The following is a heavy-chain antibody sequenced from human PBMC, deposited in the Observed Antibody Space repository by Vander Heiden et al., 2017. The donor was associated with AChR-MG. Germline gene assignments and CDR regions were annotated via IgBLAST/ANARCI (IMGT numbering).Heavy chain of an antibody. J-gene: IGHJ6*02. D-gene: IGHD6-13*01. Sequence: QVQLVQSGAEVKKPGASVKVSCKASGYTFTSYDINWVRQATGQGLEWMGWMNPNSGNTGYAQKFQGRVTMTRNTSISTAYMELSSLRSEETAVYYCARSFDSSSWRVYYYYGMDVWGQGTTVTVSS. V-gene: IGHV1-8*01. CDR1: GYTFTSYD. CDR3: ARSFDSSSWRVYYYYGMDV. CDR2: MNPNSGNT.